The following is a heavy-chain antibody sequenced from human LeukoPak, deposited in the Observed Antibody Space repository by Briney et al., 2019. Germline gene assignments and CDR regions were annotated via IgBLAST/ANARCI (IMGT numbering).Heavy chain of an antibody. V-gene: IGHV4-34*01. CDR3: AGTYGSGSYV. D-gene: IGHD3-10*01. Sequence: ASETLSLTCAVYGGSFSGYYWSWIRQPPGKGLEWIGEINHSGSTNYNPSLKSRVAISVDTSKNQFSLKLSSVTAADTAVYYCAGTYGSGSYVWGQGTRVTVSS. J-gene: IGHJ4*02. CDR1: GGSFSGYY. CDR2: INHSGST.